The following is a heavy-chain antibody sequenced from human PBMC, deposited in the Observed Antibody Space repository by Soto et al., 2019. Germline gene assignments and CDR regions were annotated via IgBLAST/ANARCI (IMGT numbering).Heavy chain of an antibody. Sequence: HGESLKISCKGSGYSFTSYWIGWVRQMPGKGLEWMGIIYPGDSDARYSPSFQGQVTISADKSISTAYLQWSSLKASDTAMYYCVRHYDTLTVDYWGQGTLVTVSS. D-gene: IGHD3-9*01. CDR2: IYPGDSDA. J-gene: IGHJ4*02. V-gene: IGHV5-51*01. CDR1: GYSFTSYW. CDR3: VRHYDTLTVDY.